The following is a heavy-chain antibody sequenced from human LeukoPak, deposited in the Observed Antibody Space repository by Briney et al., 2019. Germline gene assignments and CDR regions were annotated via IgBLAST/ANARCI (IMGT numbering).Heavy chain of an antibody. Sequence: SETLSLTCTVSGGSMSPYHWGWIQQPPGKGLEWTGYIYYSGSTNYNPSLKSRVTISVDTSKNQFSLKLSSVTAADTAIYYCARAVSGRFDYWGQGTLVTVSS. J-gene: IGHJ4*02. D-gene: IGHD6-19*01. CDR1: GGSMSPYH. V-gene: IGHV4-59*08. CDR2: IYYSGST. CDR3: ARAVSGRFDY.